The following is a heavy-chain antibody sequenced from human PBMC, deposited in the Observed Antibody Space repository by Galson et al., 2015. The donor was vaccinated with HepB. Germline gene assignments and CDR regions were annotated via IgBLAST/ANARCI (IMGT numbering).Heavy chain of an antibody. CDR2: ISYDGSNK. D-gene: IGHD6-13*01. V-gene: IGHV3-30*04. CDR3: ARDHRPDSSSWYGYTNYYYGMDV. Sequence: LRLSCAASGFTFSSYAMHWVRQAPGKGLERVAVISYDGSNKYYADSVKGRFTISRDNSKNTLYLQMNSLRAEDTAVYYCARDHRPDSSSWYGYTNYYYGMDVWGQGTTVTVSS. CDR1: GFTFSSYA. J-gene: IGHJ6*02.